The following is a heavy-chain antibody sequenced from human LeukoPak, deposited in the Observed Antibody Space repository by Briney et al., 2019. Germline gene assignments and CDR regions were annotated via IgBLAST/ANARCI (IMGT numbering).Heavy chain of an antibody. J-gene: IGHJ4*02. Sequence: SETLTLTCTVSGGPLSRYYWSRIRQPPGKGLEWIGYIYYSGSTNYNPSLKSRVTISVDTSKNQFSLKLSSVTAADTAVYYSATTLKPGYSLTQAWGQGTLVTVSS. CDR1: GGPLSRYY. CDR3: ATTLKPGYSLTQA. CDR2: IYYSGST. V-gene: IGHV4-59*08. D-gene: IGHD5-18*01.